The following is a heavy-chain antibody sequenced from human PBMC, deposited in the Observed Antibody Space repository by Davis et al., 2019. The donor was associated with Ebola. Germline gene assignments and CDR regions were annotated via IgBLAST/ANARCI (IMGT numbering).Heavy chain of an antibody. J-gene: IGHJ5*02. CDR1: GFTFSSYS. Sequence: GESLKISCAASGFTFSSYSMNWVRQAPGKGLEWVSYISSSGSTMYYADSVKGRFTISRDNSKNTLYLQMNSLRAEDTAVYYCAKSYGNCYSSAESWGQGTLVTVSS. D-gene: IGHD2-21*01. V-gene: IGHV3-48*01. CDR3: AKSYGNCYSSAES. CDR2: ISSSGSTM.